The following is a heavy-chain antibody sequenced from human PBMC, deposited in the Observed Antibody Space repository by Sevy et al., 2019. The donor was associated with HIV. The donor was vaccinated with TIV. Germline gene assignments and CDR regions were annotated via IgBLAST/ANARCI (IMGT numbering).Heavy chain of an antibody. D-gene: IGHD3-3*01. J-gene: IGHJ6*02. V-gene: IGHV3-53*01. Sequence: GGSLRLSCAASGFTVSSNYMSWVRQAPGKGLEWVSVIYSGGTTYYEDSVQGRFTISRDKSKNTLYLQMNNLRADETAVYYCAREREFSFFGVLIGYGIDVWGQGTTVTVSS. CDR1: GFTVSSNY. CDR3: AREREFSFFGVLIGYGIDV. CDR2: IYSGGTT.